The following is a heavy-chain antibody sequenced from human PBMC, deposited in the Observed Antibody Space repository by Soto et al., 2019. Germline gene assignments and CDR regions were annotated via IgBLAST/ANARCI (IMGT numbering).Heavy chain of an antibody. CDR2: ISSRSTYT. CDR3: GRLQGTTSIDY. Sequence: QVQLVESGGGLVKPGGSLRLSCAASGFTFSDFYMTWIRQAPGKGLEWISDISSRSTYTNYSDSVKGRFTISRDNAKNSLHLQMNGLRAEDTAVYYCGRLQGTTSIDYWGQGTLVTVSS. V-gene: IGHV3-11*05. CDR1: GFTFSDFY. J-gene: IGHJ4*02. D-gene: IGHD2-2*01.